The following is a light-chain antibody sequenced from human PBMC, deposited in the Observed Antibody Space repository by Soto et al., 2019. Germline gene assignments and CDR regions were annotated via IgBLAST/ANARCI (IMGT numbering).Light chain of an antibody. J-gene: IGKJ4*01. CDR3: HQYNSYHT. CDR2: DAS. Sequence: DIQMTHSPSTLSASVGDRVTITCRASQRISTWLAWYQQRPGKAPKLLIYDASTLESGVPSRFSGSGSGTEFTLTISSLQPDDFATYYCHQYNSYHTFGGGTKVDIK. V-gene: IGKV1-5*01. CDR1: QRISTW.